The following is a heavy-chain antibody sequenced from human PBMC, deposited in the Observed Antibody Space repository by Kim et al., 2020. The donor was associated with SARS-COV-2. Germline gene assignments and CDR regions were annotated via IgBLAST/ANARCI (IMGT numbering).Heavy chain of an antibody. CDR2: IKSKTDGGTT. J-gene: IGHJ6*02. D-gene: IGHD2-15*01. CDR1: GFTFSNAW. V-gene: IGHV3-15*01. CDR3: TAAGGFYCSGGSCYFPYYYYGMDV. Sequence: GGSLRLSCAASGFTFSNAWMSWVRQAPGKGLEWVGRIKSKTDGGTTDYAAPVKGRFTISRDDSKNTLYLQMNSLKTEDTAVYYCTAAGGFYCSGGSCYFPYYYYGMDVWGQGTTVTVSS.